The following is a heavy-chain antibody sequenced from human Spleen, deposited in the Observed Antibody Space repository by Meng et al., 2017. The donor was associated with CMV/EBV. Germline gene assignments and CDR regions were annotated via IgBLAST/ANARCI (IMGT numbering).Heavy chain of an antibody. V-gene: IGHV3-74*01. Sequence: SGFTFMNYWMHWVRQVPGKGLLWVSRINDDGTSINYEDSVKGRFTISRDNAKNTLYLQMNSLRAEDTAVYYCARVRGVVTMVRSFDYWGQGTLVTVSS. CDR1: GFTFMNYW. J-gene: IGHJ4*02. CDR3: ARVRGVVTMVRSFDY. D-gene: IGHD3-10*01. CDR2: INDDGTSI.